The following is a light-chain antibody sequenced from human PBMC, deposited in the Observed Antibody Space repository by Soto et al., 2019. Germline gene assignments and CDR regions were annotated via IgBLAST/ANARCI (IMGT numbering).Light chain of an antibody. CDR3: QSYDSSNRV. Sequence: FMLTQPHSVSESPGKTVTISCTRSSGSIASNYVQWYQQRPGSAPTTVICEDNQRPSGVPDRFSGSIDSSSNSASLTISGLKTEDEADYYCQSYDSSNRVFGGGTKLTVL. CDR1: SGSIASNY. CDR2: EDN. V-gene: IGLV6-57*03. J-gene: IGLJ3*02.